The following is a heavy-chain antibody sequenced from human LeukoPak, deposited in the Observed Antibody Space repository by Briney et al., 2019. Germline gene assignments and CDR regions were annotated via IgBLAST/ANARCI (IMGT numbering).Heavy chain of an antibody. CDR3: ARAGKWLPDDLDY. J-gene: IGHJ4*02. Sequence: GRSLRLSCIASGFTFSSFGMHWVRQTPGKGLEWVGVIWYDGSKKYYAESVKGRFTISRDNSKNTLYLQMSSLRAEETAVYYCARAGKWLPDDLDYWGQGTLVTVSS. V-gene: IGHV3-33*01. CDR1: GFTFSSFG. D-gene: IGHD3-10*01. CDR2: IWYDGSKK.